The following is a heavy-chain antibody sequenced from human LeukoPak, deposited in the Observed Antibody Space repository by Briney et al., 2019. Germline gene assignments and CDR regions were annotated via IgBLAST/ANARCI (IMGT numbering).Heavy chain of an antibody. CDR3: ARDWGASDY. CDR2: IKEDGSEK. D-gene: IGHD1-26*01. CDR1: GFTFSSYW. J-gene: IGHJ4*02. V-gene: IGHV3-7*04. Sequence: GGSLRLSCGASGFTFSSYWMSWVRQAPGKGLEWVANIKEDGSEKYYVDSVKGRFTISRDNAKNSLYLQMNSLRAEDTAVYYCARDWGASDYWGQGTLVTVSS.